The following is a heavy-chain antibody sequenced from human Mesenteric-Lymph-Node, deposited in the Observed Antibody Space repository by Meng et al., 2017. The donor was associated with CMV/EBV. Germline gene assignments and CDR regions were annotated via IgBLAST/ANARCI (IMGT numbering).Heavy chain of an antibody. CDR2: ISTDGSKE. J-gene: IGHJ6*02. V-gene: IGHV3-30*04. D-gene: IGHD4/OR15-4a*01. Sequence: GGSLRLSCAASGFTFSTYAMHWVRQAPGKGLEWVAVISTDGSKEYYADSVKGRFTISRDNSKNTVYVQMNSLRAEDTAVYYCARDLESEQRDYGLDVWGQGTTVTGLL. CDR3: ARDLESEQRDYGLDV. CDR1: GFTFSTYA.